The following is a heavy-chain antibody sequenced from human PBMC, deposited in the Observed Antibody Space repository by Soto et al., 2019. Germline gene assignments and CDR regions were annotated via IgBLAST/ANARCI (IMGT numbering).Heavy chain of an antibody. CDR1: GFAFSSYW. V-gene: IGHV3-74*01. CDR3: VRRDGYNWHY. CDR2: INSDGSST. Sequence: PGGSLRLSCAASGFAFSSYWMHWVRQAPGKGLVWVSGINSDGSSTSYADSVKGRFTISRDNAKNTLYLQMNSMRAEDKAVYYCVRRDGYNWHYCGQGHLVTVSS. D-gene: IGHD5-12*01. J-gene: IGHJ4*02.